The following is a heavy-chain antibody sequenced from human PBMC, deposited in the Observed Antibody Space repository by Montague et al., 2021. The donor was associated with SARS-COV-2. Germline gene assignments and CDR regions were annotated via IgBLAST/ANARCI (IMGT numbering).Heavy chain of an antibody. CDR3: ARDQGHNRWIYDY. Sequence: SETLSLTCSVFGGSISTSYWSWIRQSPGKGLEWIGYISYSGSTNYNPSLKSRVTISMGTSENQFSLKLTSVTAADTAVYYCARDQGHNRWIYDYWGRGTLVTVSS. CDR1: GGSISTSY. D-gene: IGHD1-14*01. CDR2: ISYSGST. V-gene: IGHV4-59*01. J-gene: IGHJ4*02.